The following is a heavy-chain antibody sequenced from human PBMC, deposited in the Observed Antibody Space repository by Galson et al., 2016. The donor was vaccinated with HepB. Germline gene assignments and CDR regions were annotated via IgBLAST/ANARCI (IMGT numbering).Heavy chain of an antibody. Sequence: SVKVSCKASGYTFSNLALHWVRQAPGQGLTWMAWINTGTGDTKYSQNFQDRLTITRDTPATTAYMELSSLRSEDTAVYFCAIAIGYGGDSFDYWGQGTLISVSS. CDR2: INTGTGDT. CDR3: AIAIGYGGDSFDY. V-gene: IGHV1-3*04. D-gene: IGHD4-23*01. J-gene: IGHJ4*02. CDR1: GYTFSNLA.